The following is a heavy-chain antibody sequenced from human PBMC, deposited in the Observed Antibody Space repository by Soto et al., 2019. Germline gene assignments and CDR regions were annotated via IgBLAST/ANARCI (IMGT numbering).Heavy chain of an antibody. CDR2: ITSSSGHI. CDR1: GFTLTTYT. J-gene: IGHJ6*02. CDR3: VRERGLSSFYGMDV. Sequence: EVQLVESGGGLVKPGGSLRLSCEASGFTLTTYTMNWVRQASGKGLEWVSSITSSSGHIYYADSVKGRFTISRDNARNSLYLQMTSLRAEDTAVYYCVRERGLSSFYGMDVWGQGTPVTVS. D-gene: IGHD3-10*01. V-gene: IGHV3-21*02.